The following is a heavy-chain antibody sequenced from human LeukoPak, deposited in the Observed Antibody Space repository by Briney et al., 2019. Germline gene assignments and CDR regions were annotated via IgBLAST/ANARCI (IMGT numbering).Heavy chain of an antibody. CDR3: AKDHPSGYYFDY. J-gene: IGHJ4*02. Sequence: PGGSLRLSCAASGFTFSTYAMSWVRQAPGKGREWVSAISGSGGSTFNADSVKGRFTISRDNSKNTLFLQMNSLRAEDTAIYYCAKDHPSGYYFDYWGQGTLVTVSS. V-gene: IGHV3-23*01. D-gene: IGHD1-14*01. CDR1: GFTFSTYA. CDR2: ISGSGGST.